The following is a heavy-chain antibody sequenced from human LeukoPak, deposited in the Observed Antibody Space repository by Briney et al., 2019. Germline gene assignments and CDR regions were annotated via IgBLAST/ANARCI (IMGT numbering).Heavy chain of an antibody. Sequence: GESLKISCKGSGYSFTNYWIGWVRQMPGKGLEWMGIIYPGDSDTRYSPSFQGQVTISADKSISTAYLQWSSLKASDTAMYYCARGAIAAAGYYYYYYMDVWGKGTTVAVSS. CDR3: ARGAIAAAGYYYYYYMDV. J-gene: IGHJ6*03. V-gene: IGHV5-51*01. D-gene: IGHD6-13*01. CDR1: GYSFTNYW. CDR2: IYPGDSDT.